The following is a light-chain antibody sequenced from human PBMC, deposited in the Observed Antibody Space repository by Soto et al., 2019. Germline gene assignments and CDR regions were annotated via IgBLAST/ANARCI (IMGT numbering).Light chain of an antibody. CDR2: ENN. J-gene: IGLJ1*01. Sequence: QLVLTQPPSVSEAPGQRVTISCTGSSSNIGAGYEAHWYQQVPGTAPKLLIYENNNRPSGVPDRFSGSKSGTSASLAITGLQAEDEAEHYCQSYDSSLSGYVFGPGTKLTVL. CDR1: SSNIGAGYE. V-gene: IGLV1-40*01. CDR3: QSYDSSLSGYV.